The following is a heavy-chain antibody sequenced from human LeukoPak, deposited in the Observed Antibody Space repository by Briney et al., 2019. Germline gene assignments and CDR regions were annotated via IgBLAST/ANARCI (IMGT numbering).Heavy chain of an antibody. CDR2: ISYDGRNK. V-gene: IGHV3-30*04. CDR3: ASDHSDYYDSGSYSGDLDY. D-gene: IGHD3-10*01. J-gene: IGHJ4*02. Sequence: GSLRLSCAASGITFSSSAMHWVRQAPGQGLEWVAVISYDGRNKYYADSVKGRFTISRDNSKNTLYLQMNSLRAEDTAVYYCASDHSDYYDSGSYSGDLDYWGQGTLVTVSS. CDR1: GITFSSSA.